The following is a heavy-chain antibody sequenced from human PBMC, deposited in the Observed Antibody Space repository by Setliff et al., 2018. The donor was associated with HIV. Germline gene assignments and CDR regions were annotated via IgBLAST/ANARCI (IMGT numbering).Heavy chain of an antibody. J-gene: IGHJ2*01. Sequence: ASVKVSCKASGYTFTTFGLSWVRQAPGQGLEWMGWINTETGTPMYAQGFTGRFVFTLDTSISTAYLQIDSLNAEDTAVYYCARYGSDWFFDLWGRGTLVTVSS. D-gene: IGHD4-17*01. CDR2: INTETGTP. CDR3: ARYGSDWFFDL. CDR1: GYTFTTFG. V-gene: IGHV7-4-1*01.